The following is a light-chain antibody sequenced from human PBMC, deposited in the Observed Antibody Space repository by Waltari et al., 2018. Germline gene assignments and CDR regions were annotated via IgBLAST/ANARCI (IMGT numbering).Light chain of an antibody. CDR2: GAS. J-gene: IGKJ1*01. Sequence: EIVLTQSPGTLSLSPGERATLSCRASPSVSSSYLAWYQQKPGQAPRLLIYGASSRATGIPDRFSGSGSGTDFTLTISRLEPEDFAVYYCQQYGSSPTWTFGQGTKVEIK. CDR1: PSVSSSY. V-gene: IGKV3-20*01. CDR3: QQYGSSPTWT.